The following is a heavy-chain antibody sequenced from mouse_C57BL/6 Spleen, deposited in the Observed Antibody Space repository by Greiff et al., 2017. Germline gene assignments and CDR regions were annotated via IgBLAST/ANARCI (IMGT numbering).Heavy chain of an antibody. Sequence: VQLQQPGAELVKPGASVKLSCKASGYTFTSYWMHWVKQRPGQGLEWIGMIHPNSGSTNYNEKFKSKATLTVEESSSTAYMLLSSLTTEDSAVLYYAGSQESDWVREDMDYWGQGTSVTVSS. J-gene: IGHJ4*01. V-gene: IGHV1-64*01. CDR3: AGSQESDWVREDMDY. D-gene: IGHD2-13*01. CDR2: IHPNSGST. CDR1: GYTFTSYW.